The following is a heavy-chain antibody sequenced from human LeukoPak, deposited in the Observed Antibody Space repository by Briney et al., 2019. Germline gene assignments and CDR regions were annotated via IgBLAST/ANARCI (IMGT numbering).Heavy chain of an antibody. CDR2: IYHSGST. CDR1: GGSFGNGDYG. V-gene: IGHV4-30-4*01. CDR3: ASTPARYCSSTSCYGGEDNWFDP. Sequence: PSETLSLTCAVSGGSFGNGDYGWTWLRQPPGKGLEWIGYIYHSGSTFYNPFLKSRVIISVDTSKNLFSLWLTSVTAADTAVYYCASTPARYCSSTSCYGGEDNWFDPWGQGTLVTVSS. J-gene: IGHJ5*02. D-gene: IGHD2-2*01.